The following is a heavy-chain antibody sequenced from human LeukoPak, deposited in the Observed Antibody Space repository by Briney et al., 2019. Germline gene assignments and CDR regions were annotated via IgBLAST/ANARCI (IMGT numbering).Heavy chain of an antibody. Sequence: PRACLLLACAASGLTVRSYAVGSVRQAPGNGLEWDSAISGGGGSTYYADTVKGRYHRSRDNSKTTLYLQMNSLRAEDTAVYYCASRMAVAGIKHWGQGTLVTVSS. CDR1: GLTVRSYA. CDR2: ISGGGGST. J-gene: IGHJ1*01. CDR3: ASRMAVAGIKH. D-gene: IGHD6-19*01. V-gene: IGHV3-23*01.